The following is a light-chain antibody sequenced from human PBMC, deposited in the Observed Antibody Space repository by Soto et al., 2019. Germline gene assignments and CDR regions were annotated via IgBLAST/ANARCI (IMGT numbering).Light chain of an antibody. V-gene: IGKV3-20*01. CDR3: QQYGSSPPYT. J-gene: IGKJ2*01. CDR1: QSVSNNY. Sequence: EVVLTQSPGTLSLSPGESATLSCRASQSVSNNYFAWYQQKPGQAPRLLIFGSSDRATGIPDRFSGSGSGKDFTLTIGRLEPEDFAVYYCQQYGSSPPYTFGQGTKLEIK. CDR2: GSS.